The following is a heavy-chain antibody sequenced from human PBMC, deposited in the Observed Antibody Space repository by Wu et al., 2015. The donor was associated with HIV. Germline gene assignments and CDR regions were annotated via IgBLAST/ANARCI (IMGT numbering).Heavy chain of an antibody. V-gene: IGHV1-2*02. D-gene: IGHD3-10*01. CDR2: INPNSGGT. CDR3: ARDVGVVRGVIRYWYFDL. J-gene: IGHJ2*01. CDR1: GYTFTGYY. Sequence: QVQLVQSGAEVKKPGASVKVSCKASGYTFTGYYMHWVRQAPGQGLEWMGWINPNSGGTNYAQKFQGRVTMTRDTSISTAYMELSRLRSDDTAVYYCARDVGVVRGVIRYWYFDLWGRGTLVTVSS.